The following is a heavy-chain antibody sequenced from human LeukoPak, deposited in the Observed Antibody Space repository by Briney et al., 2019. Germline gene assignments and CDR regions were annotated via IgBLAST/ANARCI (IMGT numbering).Heavy chain of an antibody. V-gene: IGHV4-31*03. D-gene: IGHD3-22*01. CDR1: GGSISSGGYY. CDR3: ARTYHYDSIGYYFDS. Sequence: SETLSLTCTVSGGSISSGGYYWSWIRQHPEKGLEWIGYIYYSGSTSYNPSLKSRVVISLDASDNQVSLKLRSATAADTAVYFCARTYHYDSIGYYFDSWGQGTVVTVSS. J-gene: IGHJ4*02. CDR2: IYYSGST.